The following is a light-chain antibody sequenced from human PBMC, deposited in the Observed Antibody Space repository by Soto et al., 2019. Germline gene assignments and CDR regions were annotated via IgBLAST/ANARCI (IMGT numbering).Light chain of an antibody. CDR1: QGIRND. CDR3: LQDYTYPLT. Sequence: AIQMTQSPSSLSASVGDRVTITCRASQGIRNDLGWYQQEPGKAPKLLIYDASSLQSGVPSRFSGSGSGIDFTLTISSLQPEDFATYYCLQDYTYPLTFGGGTKVEIK. V-gene: IGKV1-6*01. CDR2: DAS. J-gene: IGKJ4*01.